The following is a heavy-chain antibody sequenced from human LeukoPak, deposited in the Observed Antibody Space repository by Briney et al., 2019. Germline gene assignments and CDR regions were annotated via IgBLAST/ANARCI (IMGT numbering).Heavy chain of an antibody. Sequence: PGGSLRLSCAASGFTFSSYAMNWVRQAPGKVLEWVSAISGSGGSTYYADSVKGRFTISRDNSKNTLYLQMNSLRAEDTAVYYCAKDFDSSGWYRLSAFDIWGQGTMVTVSS. CDR2: ISGSGGST. CDR3: AKDFDSSGWYRLSAFDI. J-gene: IGHJ3*02. V-gene: IGHV3-23*01. CDR1: GFTFSSYA. D-gene: IGHD6-19*01.